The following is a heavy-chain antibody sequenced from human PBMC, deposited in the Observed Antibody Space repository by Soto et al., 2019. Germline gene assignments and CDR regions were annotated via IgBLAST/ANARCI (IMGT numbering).Heavy chain of an antibody. J-gene: IGHJ5*02. CDR1: GYTFTSYG. Sequence: QVQLVQSGAEVKKPGASVKVSCKASGYTFTSYGISWVRQAPGQGLEWMGLISAYNGNTHYAQKVQGRVTMTTDTSTSTAYMELRTLRSDDTAVYYWARYRATINSFWFDPWGQGTLVTFSS. D-gene: IGHD5-12*01. V-gene: IGHV1-18*01. CDR2: ISAYNGNT. CDR3: ARYRATINSFWFDP.